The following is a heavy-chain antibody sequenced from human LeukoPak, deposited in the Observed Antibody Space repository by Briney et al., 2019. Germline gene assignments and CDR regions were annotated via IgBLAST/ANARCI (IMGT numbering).Heavy chain of an antibody. J-gene: IGHJ4*02. Sequence: PSETLSLTCAVYGGSFSGYYWSWIRQPPGKGLEWIGEINHSGSTNYNPSLKSRVTISVDTSKNQFSLKLSSVTAADTAVYYCARERDSSGFLDYWGQGTLVTVSS. CDR3: ARERDSSGFLDY. CDR1: GGSFSGYY. CDR2: INHSGST. D-gene: IGHD3-22*01. V-gene: IGHV4-34*01.